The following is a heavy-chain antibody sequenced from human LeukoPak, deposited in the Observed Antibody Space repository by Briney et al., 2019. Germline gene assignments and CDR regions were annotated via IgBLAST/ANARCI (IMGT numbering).Heavy chain of an antibody. Sequence: GGSLRLSCAASGFTFSDYYMSWIRQAPGKGLEWVSYISSSGSTIYYAYSVKGRFTISRDKANNSLYLQMSSLRAEDTAVYYCARGVAVVNHDAFDIWGKGTMVTVSS. D-gene: IGHD3-22*01. J-gene: IGHJ3*02. CDR2: ISSSGSTI. V-gene: IGHV3-11*01. CDR3: ARGVAVVNHDAFDI. CDR1: GFTFSDYY.